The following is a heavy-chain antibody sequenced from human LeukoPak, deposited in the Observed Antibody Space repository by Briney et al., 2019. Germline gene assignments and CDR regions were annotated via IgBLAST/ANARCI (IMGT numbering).Heavy chain of an antibody. CDR3: ARHLDSSGYYYREYYFDY. D-gene: IGHD3-22*01. J-gene: IGHJ4*02. V-gene: IGHV4-34*01. Sequence: SETLSLTCTVSGGSISSYYWSWIRQPPGKGLEWIGEINHSGSTNYNPSLKSRVTISVDTSKNQFSLKLSSVTAADTAVYYCARHLDSSGYYYREYYFDYWGQGTLVTVSS. CDR2: INHSGST. CDR1: GGSISSYY.